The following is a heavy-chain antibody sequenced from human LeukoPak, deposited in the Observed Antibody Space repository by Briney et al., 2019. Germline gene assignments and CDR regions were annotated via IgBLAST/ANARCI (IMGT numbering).Heavy chain of an antibody. D-gene: IGHD3-10*01. CDR3: ARDLPYYYGSGSYYDY. CDR1: GFTFSSYG. V-gene: IGHV3-30*02. CDR2: IQYDGSNK. J-gene: IGHJ4*02. Sequence: GGSLRLSCAASGFTFSSYGMHWVRQAPGKGLEWVAFIQYDGSNKYYADSVKGRFTISRDNAKNSLYLQMKSLRAEDTAVYYCARDLPYYYGSGSYYDYWGQGTLVTVSS.